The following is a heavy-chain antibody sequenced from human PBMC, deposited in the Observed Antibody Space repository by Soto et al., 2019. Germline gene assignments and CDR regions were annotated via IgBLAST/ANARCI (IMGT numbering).Heavy chain of an antibody. V-gene: IGHV1-3*01. Sequence: QVQLVQSGAEVKKPGASVKVSCKASGYTFTSYAMHWVRQAPGQRLEWMGWINAGNGNTKYSQKFQGRVTITRDTSASTAYMGLSSLRSEDTAVYYCAREGDYGGNSYRYWGQGTLVTVSS. D-gene: IGHD4-17*01. CDR2: INAGNGNT. J-gene: IGHJ4*02. CDR1: GYTFTSYA. CDR3: AREGDYGGNSYRY.